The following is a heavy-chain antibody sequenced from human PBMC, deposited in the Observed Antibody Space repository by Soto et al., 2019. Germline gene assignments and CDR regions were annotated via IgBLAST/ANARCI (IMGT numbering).Heavy chain of an antibody. D-gene: IGHD3-10*01. J-gene: IGHJ4*02. V-gene: IGHV3-30-3*01. Sequence: ESGGGVVQPGRSLRLSCAASGFTFSSYAMHWVRQAPGKGLEWVAVISYDGSNKYYADSVKGRFTISRDNSKNTLYLQMNSLRAEDTAVYYCARDRGGSGTYQKDYWGQGTLVTVSS. CDR3: ARDRGGSGTYQKDY. CDR2: ISYDGSNK. CDR1: GFTFSSYA.